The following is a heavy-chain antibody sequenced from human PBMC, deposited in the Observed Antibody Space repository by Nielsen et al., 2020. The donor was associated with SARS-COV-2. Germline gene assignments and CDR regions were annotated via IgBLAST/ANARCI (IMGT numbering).Heavy chain of an antibody. CDR1: GYTFTKYY. CDR3: ARDLGNVPTEVADSGDYYFGMDV. Sequence: ASVKVSCKASGYTFTKYYMHWVRQAPGQGLKWMGIINPSGGSTSYAQKFQGRVTLTRDTSTSTVYMDLRSLRSEDTAVYYCARDLGNVPTEVADSGDYYFGMDVWGQGTTVTVSS. J-gene: IGHJ6*02. V-gene: IGHV1-46*01. CDR2: INPSGGST. D-gene: IGHD6-19*01.